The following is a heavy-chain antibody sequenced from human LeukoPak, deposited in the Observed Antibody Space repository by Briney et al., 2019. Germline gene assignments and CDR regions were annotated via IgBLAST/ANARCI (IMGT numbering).Heavy chain of an antibody. J-gene: IGHJ5*02. CDR3: ARVSTSGCRDWLDP. D-gene: IGHD3-9*01. CDR1: GYTFTDYY. CDR2: INPNSGGT. V-gene: IGHV1-2*02. Sequence: GASVKVSCKASGYTFTDYYIHWVRQAPGQGLEWMGWINPNSGGTSYAQKFQGRVTMTRDTSITTAYMELSSLRPDDTAVYYCARVSTSGCRDWLDPWGQGTLVTVSS.